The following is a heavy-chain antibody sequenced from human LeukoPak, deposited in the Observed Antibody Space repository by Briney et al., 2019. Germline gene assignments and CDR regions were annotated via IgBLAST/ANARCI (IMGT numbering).Heavy chain of an antibody. J-gene: IGHJ3*02. CDR1: GFTFSSYS. CDR2: ISSDTSYI. V-gene: IGHV3-21*01. Sequence: GGSLRLSCAASGFTFSSYSMNWVRQAPGKGLEWVSSISSDTSYIYYADSMKGRFTISRDNAKNSLYLQMNSLRAEDTAVYYCANSGDGLQAAFDIWGQGTMVTVSS. D-gene: IGHD5-24*01. CDR3: ANSGDGLQAAFDI.